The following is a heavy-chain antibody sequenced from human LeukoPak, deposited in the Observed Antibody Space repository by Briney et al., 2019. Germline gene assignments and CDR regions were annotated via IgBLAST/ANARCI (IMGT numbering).Heavy chain of an antibody. V-gene: IGHV4-34*01. CDR1: GGSFSGYF. Sequence: PSETLSLTCAVYGGSFSGYFWSWIRQPPGKGLEWIGEINHSGSTNYNPSLKSRVTISVDTSKNQFSLKLSSVTAADTAVYYCARLANYDFWSGKSYYFDYWGQGTLVTVSS. CDR3: ARLANYDFWSGKSYYFDY. CDR2: INHSGST. J-gene: IGHJ4*02. D-gene: IGHD3-3*01.